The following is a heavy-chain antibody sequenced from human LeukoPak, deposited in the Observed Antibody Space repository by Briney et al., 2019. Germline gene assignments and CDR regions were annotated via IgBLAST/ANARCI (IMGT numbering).Heavy chain of an antibody. V-gene: IGHV3-43*01. CDR1: GFTFDEHT. D-gene: IGHD2-2*01. Sequence: GGSLRLSCVATGFTFDEHTIHWVRQRPGRGLEWVSLVTWEGFAFYGDSVKGRFTVSRDRKENSVFLQMNSLNPEDSAVYFCVRDALPHCASSSCYQFDYWGQGTLVTVSS. CDR2: VTWEGFA. J-gene: IGHJ4*02. CDR3: VRDALPHCASSSCYQFDY.